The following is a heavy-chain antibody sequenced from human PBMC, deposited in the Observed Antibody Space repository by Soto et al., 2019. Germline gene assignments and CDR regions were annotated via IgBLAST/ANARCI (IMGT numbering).Heavy chain of an antibody. CDR3: ARGQVVAAQH. D-gene: IGHD2-15*01. CDR1: GGSISSGGYS. J-gene: IGHJ4*02. CDR2: IYHSGST. Sequence: SETLSLTCAFSGGSISSGGYSLSWIRQPPGKGLEWIGYIYHSGSTYYNPSLKSRVTISVDRSKSQFSLKLSSVTAADTAVYYCARGQVVAAQHWGQGTLVTVSS. V-gene: IGHV4-30-2*01.